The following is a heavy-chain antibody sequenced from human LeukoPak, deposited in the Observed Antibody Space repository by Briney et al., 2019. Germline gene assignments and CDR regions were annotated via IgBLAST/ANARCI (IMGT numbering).Heavy chain of an antibody. CDR1: GGSISSGGYS. CDR2: IYYSGST. J-gene: IGHJ4*02. V-gene: IGHV4-30-2*03. CDR3: ARRGMYSSGYYATDY. Sequence: SQTLSLTCAVSGGSISSGGYSWSWIRQPPGKVLEWIGYIYYSGSTYYNPSLKSRVTIYVDTSKNQFSMKLRSVTAADTAVYYCARRGMYSSGYYATDYWGQGTLVTVSS. D-gene: IGHD3-22*01.